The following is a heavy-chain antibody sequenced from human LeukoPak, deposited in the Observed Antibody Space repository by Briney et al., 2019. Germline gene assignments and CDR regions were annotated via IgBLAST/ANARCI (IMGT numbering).Heavy chain of an antibody. CDR3: AGYYDYVWGSGWFDP. J-gene: IGHJ5*02. CDR1: GGSISSYY. V-gene: IGHV4-59*01. CDR2: IYYSGST. D-gene: IGHD3-16*01. Sequence: PSETLSLTCTVSGGSISSYYWSWIRQPPGKGLEWIGYIYYSGSTKYNPSLKSRVTISVDTSKNQFSLKLSSVTAAGTAVYYCAGYYDYVWGSGWFDPWGQGTLVTVSS.